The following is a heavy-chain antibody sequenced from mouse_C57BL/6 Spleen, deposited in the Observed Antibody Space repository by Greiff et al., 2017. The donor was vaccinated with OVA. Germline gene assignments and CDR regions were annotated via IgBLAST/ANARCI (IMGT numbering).Heavy chain of an antibody. CDR1: GYAFRSYW. Sequence: QVQLQQSGAELVKPGASVKISCKASGYAFRSYWMNWVKQRPGKGLEWIGQIYPGDGDTNYNGKFKGKATLTADKSSSTAYMQLSSLTSEDSAVYFCAPGNYSNLYAMDYWGQGTSVTVSS. V-gene: IGHV1-80*01. D-gene: IGHD2-5*01. J-gene: IGHJ4*01. CDR2: IYPGDGDT. CDR3: APGNYSNLYAMDY.